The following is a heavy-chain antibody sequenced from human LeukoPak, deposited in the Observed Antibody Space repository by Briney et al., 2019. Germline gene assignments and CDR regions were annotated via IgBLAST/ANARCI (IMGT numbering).Heavy chain of an antibody. CDR1: GGSNSSGSYY. J-gene: IGHJ6*03. V-gene: IGHV4-61*02. D-gene: IGHD2-2*01. Sequence: SETLSLTCTVSGGSNSSGSYYWSWIRQPAGKGLEWIGRIYTSGSTNYNPSLKSRVTISVDTSKNQFSLKLSSVTAADTAVYYCAGYLGYCSSTSCPPYYYYYYYMDVWGKGTTVTVSS. CDR2: IYTSGST. CDR3: AGYLGYCSSTSCPPYYYYYYYMDV.